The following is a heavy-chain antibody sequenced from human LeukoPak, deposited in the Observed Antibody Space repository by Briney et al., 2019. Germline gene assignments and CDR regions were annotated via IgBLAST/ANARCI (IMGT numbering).Heavy chain of an antibody. CDR1: GFTFSSYS. CDR2: ISSSSSYI. CDR3: ARDAGGYYPLDAFDI. Sequence: GGSLRLSCAASGFTFSSYSMNWVRQAPGKGLEWVSSISSSSSYIYYADSVKGRFTISRDNAKNSLYLQMNSLRAEDTAVYYCARDAGGYYPLDAFDIWGQGTMVTVSS. J-gene: IGHJ3*02. V-gene: IGHV3-21*01. D-gene: IGHD3-22*01.